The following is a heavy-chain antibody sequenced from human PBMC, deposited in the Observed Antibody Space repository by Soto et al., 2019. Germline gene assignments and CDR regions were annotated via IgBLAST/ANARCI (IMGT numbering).Heavy chain of an antibody. J-gene: IGHJ6*03. CDR3: ARGGISHWAYFYYMDV. Sequence: SLTLCVPWSVAEGSSSNYYWSWIRQHIRKGLEWIGYIYYSGSTNYNPSLKSRVTISVDTSKNQFSLTLNSVTAADTATYYCARGGISHWAYFYYMDVWDRGTTVTVSS. V-gene: IGHV4-59*12. CDR2: IYYSGST. D-gene: IGHD2-21*01. CDR1: EGSSSNYY.